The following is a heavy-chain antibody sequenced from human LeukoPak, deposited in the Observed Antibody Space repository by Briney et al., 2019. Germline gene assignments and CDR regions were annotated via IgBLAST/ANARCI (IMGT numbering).Heavy chain of an antibody. CDR2: INHSGST. Sequence: PSETLSLTCAVYGGSFSGYYWSWIRQPPGKGLEWIGEINHSGSTNYNPSLKSRVTISVDTSKNQFSLKLSSVTAADTAVYYCARSADGYNYDYWGQGTLVTVSS. J-gene: IGHJ4*02. CDR3: ARSADGYNYDY. CDR1: GGSFSGYY. D-gene: IGHD5-24*01. V-gene: IGHV4-34*01.